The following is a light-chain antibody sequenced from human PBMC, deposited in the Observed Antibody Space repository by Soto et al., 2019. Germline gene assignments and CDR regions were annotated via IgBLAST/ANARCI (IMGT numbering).Light chain of an antibody. Sequence: EIALTQSPGTLSLSPGERATLSCRASQSVTANYLAWYQQKPGQAPRRLIYAASIEATGIPDRFSGSGSGTDFTLTISRLEPEDSAVDYWLHYGIPMWTFGQGTKVEIK. CDR3: LHYGIPMWT. J-gene: IGKJ1*01. CDR2: AAS. V-gene: IGKV3-20*01. CDR1: QSVTANY.